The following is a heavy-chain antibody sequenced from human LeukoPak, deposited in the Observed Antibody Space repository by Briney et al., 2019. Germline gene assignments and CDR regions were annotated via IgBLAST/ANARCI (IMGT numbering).Heavy chain of an antibody. CDR1: GGSISSGGYY. CDR2: IYYSGST. D-gene: IGHD4-17*01. V-gene: IGHV4-31*03. J-gene: IGHJ4*02. Sequence: PSQTLSLTRTVSGGSISSGGYYWSWIRQHPGKGLEWIGYIYYSGSTYYNPSLKSRVTISVDTSKNQFSLKLSSVTAADTAVYYCARSGDYGIIDYWGQGTLVTVSS. CDR3: ARSGDYGIIDY.